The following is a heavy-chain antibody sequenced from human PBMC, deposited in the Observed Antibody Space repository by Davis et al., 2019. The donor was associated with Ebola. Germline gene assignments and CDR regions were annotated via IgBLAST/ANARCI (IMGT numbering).Heavy chain of an antibody. V-gene: IGHV3-64*04. CDR2: ISHNGSST. CDR1: GFTFSSYT. D-gene: IGHD1-26*01. CDR3: AKDRYSGSYFGFGY. J-gene: IGHJ4*02. Sequence: PGGSLRLSCSASGFTFSSYTMHWVRQAPGKGLEYVSAISHNGSSTYYADSVKGRFTISRDNSKNTLYLQMNSLRAEDTAVYYCAKDRYSGSYFGFGYWGQGTLVTVSS.